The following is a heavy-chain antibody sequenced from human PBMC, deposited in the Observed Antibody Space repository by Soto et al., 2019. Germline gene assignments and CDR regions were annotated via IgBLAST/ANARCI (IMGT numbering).Heavy chain of an antibody. Sequence: SGERLRREEYRSSWIPQQPGKGLEGVGYIYHSGSTYYNPSLKTRVTMSVDTSKNQASLNLNSVSAADTAMDYCARAMVFDSLVQGTLVTGSS. V-gene: IGHV4-30-2*04. CDR3: ARAMVFDS. D-gene: IGHD2-8*01. CDR2: IYHSGST. J-gene: IGHJ4*02. CDR1: GERLRREEYR.